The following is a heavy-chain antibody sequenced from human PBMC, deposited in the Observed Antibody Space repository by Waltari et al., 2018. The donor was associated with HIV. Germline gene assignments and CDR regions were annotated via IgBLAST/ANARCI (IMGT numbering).Heavy chain of an antibody. CDR3: ARSGITGTRGAFDI. D-gene: IGHD1-20*01. CDR2: IGTAGDI. V-gene: IGHV3-13*01. Sequence: EVQLVESGGGLVQPGGSLRLSCAASGFTFSSYDMPWVRQATGKGLELVSAIGTAGDIYYPGSVKGRLTNTREKAKNSLYLQMNSLRAEDTAVYYCARSGITGTRGAFDIWGQGTMVTVAS. J-gene: IGHJ3*02. CDR1: GFTFSSYD.